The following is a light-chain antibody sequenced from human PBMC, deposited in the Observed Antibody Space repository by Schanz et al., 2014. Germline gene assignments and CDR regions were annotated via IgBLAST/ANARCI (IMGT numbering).Light chain of an antibody. CDR1: SSDVGGYNY. J-gene: IGLJ3*02. CDR2: DVS. Sequence: QSALTQPASVSGSPGQSITISCTGTSSDVGGYNYVSWFQQPPGKAPKLMIYDVSNRPSGVSNRFSGSKSGNTASLTISGLQAEDEADYYCSSFTSTNTWVFGGGTKVTVL. CDR3: SSFTSTNTWV. V-gene: IGLV2-14*01.